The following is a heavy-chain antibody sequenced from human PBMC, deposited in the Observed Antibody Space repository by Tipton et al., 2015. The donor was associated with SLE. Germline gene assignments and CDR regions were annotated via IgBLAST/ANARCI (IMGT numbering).Heavy chain of an antibody. CDR1: GGSISSYD. CDR2: IYYSGST. CDR3: ARDRVGVVPLFDC. V-gene: IGHV4-59*01. D-gene: IGHD3-3*01. Sequence: TLSLTCTVSGGSISSYDWSWIRQPPGKGLEWIGNIYYSGSTNYSPSLKSRVTISVDTSKNQFSLRLSSVTAADTAVYYCARDRVGVVPLFDCWGQGTLVTVSS. J-gene: IGHJ4*02.